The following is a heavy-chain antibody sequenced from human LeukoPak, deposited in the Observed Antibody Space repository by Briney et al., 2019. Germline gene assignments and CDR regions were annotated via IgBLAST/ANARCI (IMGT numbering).Heavy chain of an antibody. D-gene: IGHD1-26*01. CDR3: ARARVGATFIDY. Sequence: GGSLRLSCTASGFTLRSSVMSWVRQAPGKGLEWVSYISSSGSTIYYADSVKGRFTISRDNAKNSLYLQMNSLRTEDTAVYYCARARVGATFIDYWGQGTLVTVSS. V-gene: IGHV3-48*03. CDR2: ISSSGSTI. CDR1: GFTLRSSV. J-gene: IGHJ4*02.